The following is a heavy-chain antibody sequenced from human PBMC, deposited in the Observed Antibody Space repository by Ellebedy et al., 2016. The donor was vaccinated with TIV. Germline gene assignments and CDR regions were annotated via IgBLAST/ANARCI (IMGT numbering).Heavy chain of an antibody. CDR1: GFTFHDFG. CDR2: INWDGGRT. V-gene: IGHV3-43D*03. J-gene: IGHJ2*01. D-gene: IGHD7-27*01. CDR3: ARDFRNWGAGEWTFYL. Sequence: PGGSLRLSCAASGFTFHDFGMHRVRQAPGKGLEWIALINWDGGRTDYADSVRGRFTISRDNSRQSIYLQMDSLRPEDSALYYCARDFRNWGAGEWTFYLWGRGTLVTVSS.